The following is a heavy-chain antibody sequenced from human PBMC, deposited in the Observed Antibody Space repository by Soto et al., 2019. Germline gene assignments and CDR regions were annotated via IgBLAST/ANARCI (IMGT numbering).Heavy chain of an antibody. J-gene: IGHJ4*02. D-gene: IGHD3-16*02. CDR3: ARQLDDYVWGSYRPDFDY. Sequence: QLQLQESGPGLVKPSETLSLTCTVSGGSISSSSYYWGWIRQPPGKGLEWIGSIYYSGSTYYNPSLKSRVTISVDTSKNQFSLKLSSVTAADTAVYYCARQLDDYVWGSYRPDFDYWGQGTLVTVSS. CDR2: IYYSGST. V-gene: IGHV4-39*01. CDR1: GGSISSSSYY.